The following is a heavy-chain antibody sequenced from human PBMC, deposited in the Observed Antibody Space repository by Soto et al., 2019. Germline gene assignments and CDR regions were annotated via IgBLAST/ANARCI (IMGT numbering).Heavy chain of an antibody. CDR2: IGESGTPT. V-gene: IGHV3-23*01. CDR3: ARYIPGVRYYGMDV. CDR1: GFTFSSYA. Sequence: GESLKISCAASGFTFSSYAMKWVRQAPGKGLEWVSLIGESGTPTYYADYVKGRFTISRDNSGNTLFLEMYSLRAEDTAVYYCARYIPGVRYYGMDVWGQGTTVTVSS. J-gene: IGHJ6*02. D-gene: IGHD2-2*01.